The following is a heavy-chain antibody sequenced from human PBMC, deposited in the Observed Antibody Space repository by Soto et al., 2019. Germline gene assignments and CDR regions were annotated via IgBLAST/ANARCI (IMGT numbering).Heavy chain of an antibody. CDR3: ASRGHCSNGKCHTFDY. J-gene: IGHJ4*02. CDR1: DLSLSGFD. D-gene: IGHD2-8*01. V-gene: IGHV3-11*06. CDR2: ISMSGSYK. Sequence: GVSLRLSCVVSDLSLSGFDMSWVRQAPGKGLEGLSFISMSGSYKAYADSVEGRFTISRDNVKNILYLQMDSLRVEDTAAYYCASRGHCSNGKCHTFDYWGKGTQFTVSS.